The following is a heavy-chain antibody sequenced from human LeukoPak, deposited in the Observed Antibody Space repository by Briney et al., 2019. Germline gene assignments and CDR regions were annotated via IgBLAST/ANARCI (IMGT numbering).Heavy chain of an antibody. CDR3: AKDRGGLPHPIWFDS. D-gene: IGHD2-21*01. Sequence: GGSLRLSCAASGFTFGTYTMSWVRQVPGQGLEWVAGISADGARTYYAGSVQGRFTISRDNANNMLNLQLSALRADDAAVCYCAKDRGGLPHPIWFDSWGQGTMVAVSS. CDR1: GFTFGTYT. J-gene: IGHJ5*01. V-gene: IGHV3-23*01. CDR2: ISADGART.